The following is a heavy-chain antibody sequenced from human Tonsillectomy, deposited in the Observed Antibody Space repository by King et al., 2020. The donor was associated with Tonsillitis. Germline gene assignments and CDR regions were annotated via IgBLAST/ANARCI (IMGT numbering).Heavy chain of an antibody. J-gene: IGHJ4*02. CDR2: SCGYNGNP. Sequence: VQLVESGAEVKKPGASVKVSCKASGYTFTNYGINWVLQAPGQGLEWMGWSCGYNGNPKYAQKLQGEVTMTTDTSTSTADMVRRSLRFDDTAVYYCARDYGYYYDSSGYYLLDYWGQGTLVTVSS. D-gene: IGHD3-22*01. CDR1: GYTFTNYG. V-gene: IGHV1-18*01. CDR3: ARDYGYYYDSSGYYLLDY.